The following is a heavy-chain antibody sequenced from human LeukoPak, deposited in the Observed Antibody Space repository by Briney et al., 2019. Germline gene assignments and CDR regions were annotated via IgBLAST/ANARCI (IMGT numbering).Heavy chain of an antibody. D-gene: IGHD2/OR15-2a*01. CDR1: RFAFSDFD. CDR2: VNNDGSAT. J-gene: IGHJ4*02. CDR3: TSFFETN. Sequence: PGTSLRLSCAASRFAFSDFDKIWVRQAPGKGLVWVSHVNNDGSATSYADSVKGRFTISRDSAKNTVYLHMNSLRVEDTAVYYCTSFFETNWGQGTLVTVSS. V-gene: IGHV3-74*01.